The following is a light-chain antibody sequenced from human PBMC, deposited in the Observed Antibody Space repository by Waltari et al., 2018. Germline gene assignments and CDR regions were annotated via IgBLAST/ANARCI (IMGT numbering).Light chain of an antibody. J-gene: IGLJ2*01. CDR2: RDN. Sequence: QPVLIQPPSASGTPGQRVTISCSGSSSNIGSNYVYWYQQVPGTAPKLRMYRDNWRPSGGPDRFSGSKSGTSASLAISGVRSEDEADYHCAAWDDVLSGVVFGGGTKLIVL. V-gene: IGLV1-47*01. CDR1: SSNIGSNY. CDR3: AAWDDVLSGVV.